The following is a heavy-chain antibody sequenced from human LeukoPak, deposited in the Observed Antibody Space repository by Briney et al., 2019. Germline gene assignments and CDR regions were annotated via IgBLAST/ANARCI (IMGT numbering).Heavy chain of an antibody. Sequence: GGSLRPSCAASGFTFSSYAMPRVPQAPGKGVRGGAVISYDGSNKYYADSVTARFTISRNNSKNTPYLQMTSLRAEDTAVYYCARDSRGNGGSCFNPWGQGTLVTVSS. J-gene: IGHJ5*02. D-gene: IGHD2-15*01. CDR2: ISYDGSNK. V-gene: IGHV3-30*04. CDR3: ARDSRGNGGSCFNP. CDR1: GFTFSSYA.